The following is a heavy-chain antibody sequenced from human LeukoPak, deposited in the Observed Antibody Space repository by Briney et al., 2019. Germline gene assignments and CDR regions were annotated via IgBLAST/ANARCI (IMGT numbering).Heavy chain of an antibody. D-gene: IGHD2-15*01. CDR1: GFTFSTYA. J-gene: IGHJ4*02. CDR3: AKWGCSGGSCYPFDY. Sequence: GGSLRLSCAASGFTFSTYAMSWVRQAPGKGLEWVSAISGTGNRTYYADSVKGRFTISRDNSKNTLYLQMNSLRAEDTAAYYCAKWGCSGGSCYPFDYWGQGTLVTVSS. V-gene: IGHV3-23*01. CDR2: ISGTGNRT.